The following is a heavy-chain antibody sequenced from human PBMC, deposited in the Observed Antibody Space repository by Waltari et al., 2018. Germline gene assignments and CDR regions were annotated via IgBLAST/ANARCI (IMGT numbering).Heavy chain of an antibody. CDR2: INPKKGGT. V-gene: IGHV1-2*02. J-gene: IGHJ3*02. CDR1: GYPFTDYY. Sequence: QVQLVQSGAEVKKPGASVKVSCRPSGYPFTDYYVHWVREAPGQGPEWGGWINPKKGGTSYAPNFQGRVTMTRDTSISTVYMELTRLRSDDTAMYYCAGETVVGSQYDDAFDIWGQGTMVTVSS. CDR3: AGETVVGSQYDDAFDI. D-gene: IGHD2-2*01.